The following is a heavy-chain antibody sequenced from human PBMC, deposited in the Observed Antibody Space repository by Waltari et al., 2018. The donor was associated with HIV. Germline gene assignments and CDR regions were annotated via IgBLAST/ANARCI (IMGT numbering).Heavy chain of an antibody. CDR3: ARALPLDY. Sequence: QVQLQEWGPGLVKASGTLSLTCAVSGGSLTTSNWWNWVRQPPGRGLEWLGAISHSGSTHYSPSFKSRVTISVDKSRNQFSLKLSAVTAADTAVYYCARALPLDYWGQGTLVIVSS. CDR1: GGSLTTSNW. V-gene: IGHV4-4*02. J-gene: IGHJ4*02. CDR2: ISHSGST.